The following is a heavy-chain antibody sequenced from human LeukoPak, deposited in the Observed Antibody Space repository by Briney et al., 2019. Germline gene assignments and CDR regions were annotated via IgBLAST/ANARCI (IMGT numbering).Heavy chain of an antibody. V-gene: IGHV1-2*02. D-gene: IGHD5-18*01. CDR2: INPNSGGT. J-gene: IGHJ4*02. CDR3: ARADTAMPIDY. Sequence: GASVKVSCKASGYTFTSYYMHWVRQAPGQGLEWMGWINPNSGGTNYAQKFQGRVTMTRDTSISTVYMELSRLRSDDTAVYYCARADTAMPIDYWGQGTLVTVSS. CDR1: GYTFTSYY.